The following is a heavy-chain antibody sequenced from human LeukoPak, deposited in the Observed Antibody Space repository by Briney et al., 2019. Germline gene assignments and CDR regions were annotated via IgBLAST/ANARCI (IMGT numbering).Heavy chain of an antibody. Sequence: ASVKVSCKASGYTFTSHDFSWVRQDPGQGLEWMGWISPFNGNTNYAEKFRARVTMTTDTSTSTVAMELRSLRSDDTGVYYCARGSLGWGSEPEYFDYWGQGTLVTVSS. CDR3: ARGSLGWGSEPEYFDY. J-gene: IGHJ4*01. CDR1: GYTFTSHD. V-gene: IGHV1-18*01. D-gene: IGHD1-14*01. CDR2: ISPFNGNT.